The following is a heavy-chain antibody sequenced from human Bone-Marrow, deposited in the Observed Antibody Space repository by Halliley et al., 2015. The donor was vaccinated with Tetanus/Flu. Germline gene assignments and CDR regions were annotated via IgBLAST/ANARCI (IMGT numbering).Heavy chain of an antibody. CDR3: ARGSHAYYGSGKNLGY. Sequence: SSISSSSSYIYYADSVKGRFPISRDNAKNSLYLQMNSLRAEDTAVYYCARGSHAYYGSGKNLGYWGQGTLVTVSS. CDR2: ISSSSSYI. V-gene: IGHV3-21*01. D-gene: IGHD3-10*01. J-gene: IGHJ4*02.